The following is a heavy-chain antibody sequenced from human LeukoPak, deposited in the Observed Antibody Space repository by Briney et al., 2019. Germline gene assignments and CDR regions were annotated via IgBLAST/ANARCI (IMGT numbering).Heavy chain of an antibody. D-gene: IGHD6-13*01. CDR2: MNPSSGNT. CDR3: ARAAADPDY. J-gene: IGHJ4*02. Sequence: ASVKVSCKASGYSFTSYDINWVRQATGQGLEWMGWMNPSSGNTGYAQKLQGRVTMTTDTSTSTAYMELRSLRSDDTAVYYCARAAADPDYWGQGTLVTVSS. V-gene: IGHV1-8*01. CDR1: GYSFTSYD.